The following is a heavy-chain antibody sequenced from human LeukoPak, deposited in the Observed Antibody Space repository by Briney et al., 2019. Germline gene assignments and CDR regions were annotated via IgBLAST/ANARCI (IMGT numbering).Heavy chain of an antibody. Sequence: ASVKVSCKVSGYTLTELSMHWLRQAPGKGLEWMGGFDPEDGETIYAQKFQGRVTMTEDASTDTAYMELSSLRSEDTAVYYCATAYGYGGSTYYFDYWGQGTLVTVSS. CDR2: FDPEDGET. V-gene: IGHV1-24*01. J-gene: IGHJ4*02. D-gene: IGHD1-26*01. CDR1: GYTLTELS. CDR3: ATAYGYGGSTYYFDY.